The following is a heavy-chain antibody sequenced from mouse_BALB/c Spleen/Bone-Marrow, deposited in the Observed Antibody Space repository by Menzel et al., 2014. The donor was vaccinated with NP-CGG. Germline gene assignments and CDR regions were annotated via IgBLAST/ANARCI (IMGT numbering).Heavy chain of an antibody. CDR2: IDPANGNT. CDR1: GFNIKDTY. D-gene: IGHD1-2*01. V-gene: IGHV14-3*02. J-gene: IGHJ4*01. CDR3: ARSHYYGSYAMDY. Sequence: EVQLQQSGAELVKPGASVKLSCTASGFNIKDTYMHWVKQRPEQSLEWIGRIDPANGNTKYDPKFQGKATITADTSSNTAYLQLSSLTSEDTAVYYCARSHYYGSYAMDYWGQGTSVTVSS.